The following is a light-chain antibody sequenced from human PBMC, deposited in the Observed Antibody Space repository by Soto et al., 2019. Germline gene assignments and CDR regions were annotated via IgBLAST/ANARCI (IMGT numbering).Light chain of an antibody. CDR1: QSISSW. CDR3: QQYKSSILT. Sequence: DIQMTQSPSTLSASVGDRVTITCRASQSISSWLAWYQQKPGKAPKLLIYRASNLESGVPSRFPGSGSGTEFTLTISSLQPDDFATYYCQQYKSSILTFGPGTKVDIK. J-gene: IGKJ3*01. V-gene: IGKV1-5*03. CDR2: RAS.